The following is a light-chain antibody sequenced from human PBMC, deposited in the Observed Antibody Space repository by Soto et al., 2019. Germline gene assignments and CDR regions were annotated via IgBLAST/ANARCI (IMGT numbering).Light chain of an antibody. J-gene: IGKJ3*01. V-gene: IGKV3-20*01. Sequence: EIVLTQSPGTLSLSPGEGATLSCRASQSVSSTYLAWYQQKPGQAPRLLIYGASNRATGIPDRFTGSGSGIDFTLTITSLDPEDFAVYYCQQYGSSPSFGPGTKVDIK. CDR3: QQYGSSPS. CDR1: QSVSSTY. CDR2: GAS.